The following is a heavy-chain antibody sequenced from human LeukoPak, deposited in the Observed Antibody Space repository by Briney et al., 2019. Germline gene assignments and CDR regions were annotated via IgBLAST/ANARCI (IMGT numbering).Heavy chain of an antibody. CDR3: ARVENGYTSGFVDY. J-gene: IGHJ4*02. CDR1: GGSFSGYY. Sequence: SETLSLTCAVYGGSFSGYYWGWIRQPPGKGLEWIGEINHSGSTNYNPSLKSRVTISVDTSKNQFSLKLSSVTAADTAVYYCARVENGYTSGFVDYWGQGTLVTVSS. D-gene: IGHD5-24*01. V-gene: IGHV4-34*01. CDR2: INHSGST.